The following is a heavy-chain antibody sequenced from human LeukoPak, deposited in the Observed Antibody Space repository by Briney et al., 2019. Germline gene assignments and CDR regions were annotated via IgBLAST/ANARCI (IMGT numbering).Heavy chain of an antibody. V-gene: IGHV3-30*18. CDR3: AKAGRGQEYSFDY. D-gene: IGHD2-15*01. CDR1: GFTFSSYG. CDR2: ISYDGSNK. Sequence: GGSLRLSCAASGFTFSSYGMHWVRQAPGKGLEWVAVISYDGSNKYYADSVKGRFTISRDNSKNTLYLQMNSLRAEDTAVYYCAKAGRGQEYSFDYWGQGTLVTVSS. J-gene: IGHJ4*02.